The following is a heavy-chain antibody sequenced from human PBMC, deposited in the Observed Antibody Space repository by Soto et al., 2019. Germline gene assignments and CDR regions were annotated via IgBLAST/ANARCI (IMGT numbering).Heavy chain of an antibody. V-gene: IGHV1-18*04. CDR1: GYTFTSYG. D-gene: IGHD3-22*01. Sequence: ASVKVSCKASGYTFTSYGISWVRQAPGQGLEWMGWISAYNGNTNYAQKLQGRVTMTTDTSTSTAYMELRSLRSDDTAVYYCAVNYYDSSAYPDWFDPWGQGTLVTVSS. CDR2: ISAYNGNT. CDR3: AVNYYDSSAYPDWFDP. J-gene: IGHJ5*02.